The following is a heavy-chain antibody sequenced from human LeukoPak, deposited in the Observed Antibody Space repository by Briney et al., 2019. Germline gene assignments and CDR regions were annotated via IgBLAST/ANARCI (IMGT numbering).Heavy chain of an antibody. J-gene: IGHJ3*02. V-gene: IGHV5-51*01. Sequence: GESLKISCKGSGYSFTSYWIGWVRQMPGKGLEWMGIIYPGDSNTRYSPSFQGQVTISADKSISTAYLQWSSLKASDTAMYYCARRVGYCSSTSCPAAFDIWGQGTMVTVSS. CDR1: GYSFTSYW. CDR2: IYPGDSNT. CDR3: ARRVGYCSSTSCPAAFDI. D-gene: IGHD2-2*01.